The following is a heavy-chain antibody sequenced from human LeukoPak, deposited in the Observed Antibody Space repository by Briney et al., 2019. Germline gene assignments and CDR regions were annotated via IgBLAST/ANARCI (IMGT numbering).Heavy chain of an antibody. D-gene: IGHD1-1*01. CDR3: ARGAGQLERPCWHFNI. CDR2: ISSSSSYI. CDR1: GFTFSSYS. V-gene: IGHV3-21*03. Sequence: GGSPRLSCAASGFTFSSYSMNWFRQAPLMGRVPFSCISSSSSYIYYAGSANGRFTISRDNAKTALDLQMNSLRAADTAVYYCARGAGQLERPCWHFNIWGSGPLVTVS. J-gene: IGHJ2*01.